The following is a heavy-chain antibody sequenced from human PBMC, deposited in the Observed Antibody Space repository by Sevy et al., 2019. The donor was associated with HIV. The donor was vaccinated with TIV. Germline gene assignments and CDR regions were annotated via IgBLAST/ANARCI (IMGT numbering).Heavy chain of an antibody. D-gene: IGHD3-22*01. CDR3: ASDYDSSGYYLNY. Sequence: GGSPRLSCAASGFTVSSNYMSWVRQAPGKGLEWVSVIYSGGSTYYADSVKGRFTISRDNSKNTLYLQMNSLRAEDTAVYYCASDYDSSGYYLNYWGQGTLVTVSS. V-gene: IGHV3-53*01. J-gene: IGHJ4*02. CDR1: GFTVSSNY. CDR2: IYSGGST.